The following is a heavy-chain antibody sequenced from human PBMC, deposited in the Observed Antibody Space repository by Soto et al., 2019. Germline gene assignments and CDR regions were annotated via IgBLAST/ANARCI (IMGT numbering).Heavy chain of an antibody. CDR2: IYYSGST. J-gene: IGHJ6*02. V-gene: IGHV4-31*03. D-gene: IGHD2-2*01. CDR3: AREGRGYFGSSTSCLYYYYYGMDV. CDR1: GGSISSSSYY. Sequence: SETMSLTCTVSGGSISSSSYYWGWIRQHPGKGLEWIGCIYYSGSTYYNPSLKSRVTISVDTSKNQFSLKLSSVTAADTAVYYCAREGRGYFGSSTSCLYYYYYGMDVWGQGTTVTVSS.